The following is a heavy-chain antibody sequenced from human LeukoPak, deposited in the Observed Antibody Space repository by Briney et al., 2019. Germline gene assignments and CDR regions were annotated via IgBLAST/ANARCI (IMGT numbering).Heavy chain of an antibody. J-gene: IGHJ4*02. D-gene: IGHD3-22*01. CDR2: IYYSGST. CDR3: ARSVSSGYYYFDY. CDR1: GGSISSSIYY. Sequence: SETLSLTCTVSGGSISSSIYYWGWIRQPPGKGLEWIGSIYYSGSTYYNPSLKSRVTISVDTSKNQFSLKLSSVTAADTAVYYCARSVSSGYYYFDYWGQGTLVTVSS. V-gene: IGHV4-39*01.